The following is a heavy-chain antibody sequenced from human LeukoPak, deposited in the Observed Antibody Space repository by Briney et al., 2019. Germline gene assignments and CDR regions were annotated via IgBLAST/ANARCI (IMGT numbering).Heavy chain of an antibody. CDR1: GGSISSYY. J-gene: IGHJ2*01. CDR3: ASLQWYSSSWPRWGYFDL. Sequence: PSETLSLTCTVSGGSISSYYWSWIRQPPGKGLEWIGYIYYSGSTNYNPFLKSGVTISVDTSKNQFSLKLSSVTAADTAVYYCASLQWYSSSWPRWGYFDLWGRGTLVTVSS. CDR2: IYYSGST. D-gene: IGHD6-13*01. V-gene: IGHV4-59*01.